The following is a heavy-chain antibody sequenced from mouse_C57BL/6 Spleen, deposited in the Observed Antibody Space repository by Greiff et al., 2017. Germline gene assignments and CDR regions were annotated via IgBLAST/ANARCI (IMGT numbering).Heavy chain of an antibody. CDR1: GYTFTDYE. Sequence: VQLQQSGAELVRPGASVTLSCKASGYTFTDYEMHWVKQTPVHGLEWIGAIDPETGGTAYNQKFKGKAILTADKSSSTAYMELRSLTSEDSAVYYCTRPVLLRDDYWGQGTTLTVSS. V-gene: IGHV1-15*01. CDR3: TRPVLLRDDY. CDR2: IDPETGGT. J-gene: IGHJ2*01. D-gene: IGHD1-1*01.